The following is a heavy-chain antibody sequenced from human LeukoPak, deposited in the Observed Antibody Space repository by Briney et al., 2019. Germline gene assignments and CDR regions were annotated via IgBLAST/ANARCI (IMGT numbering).Heavy chain of an antibody. Sequence: KFGEPLKISCKGSGYSFTSYWISWVRQMPGKGLEWMGRIDPSDSYTNYSPSFQGHVTISADKSISTAYLQWSSLKASDTAMYYCARLSSKGSSAAGTFFDYWGQGTLVTVSS. CDR1: GYSFTSYW. CDR2: IDPSDSYT. D-gene: IGHD6-13*01. V-gene: IGHV5-10-1*01. J-gene: IGHJ4*02. CDR3: ARLSSKGSSAAGTFFDY.